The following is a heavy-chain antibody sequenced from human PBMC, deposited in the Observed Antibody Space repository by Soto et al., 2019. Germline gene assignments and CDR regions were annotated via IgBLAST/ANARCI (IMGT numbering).Heavy chain of an antibody. CDR2: IIPIFGTA. Sequence: ASVKVSCKASGGTFSSYAISWVRQAPGQGLEWMGGIIPIFGTANYAQKFQGRVTITADESTSTAYMELSSLRSEDTAVYYCARDDPSYSSGYRAPYYWGQGTLVTVSS. CDR3: ARDDPSYSSGYRAPYY. D-gene: IGHD3-22*01. V-gene: IGHV1-69*13. CDR1: GGTFSSYA. J-gene: IGHJ4*02.